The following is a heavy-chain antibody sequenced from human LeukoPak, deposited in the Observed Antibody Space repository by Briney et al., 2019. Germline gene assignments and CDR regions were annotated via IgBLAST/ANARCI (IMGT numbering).Heavy chain of an antibody. D-gene: IGHD2-15*01. Sequence: PSETLSLTCTVSGGSISNYYWNWIRQPPGKGLEFIGYIYYTGSTNYNPSLKSRVTISVDTSKKQFSLKLSSVTAADTAVYYCARRYCSGGSCLPFDFWGPGTLVTVSS. CDR3: ARRYCSGGSCLPFDF. V-gene: IGHV4-59*08. CDR1: GGSISNYY. J-gene: IGHJ4*02. CDR2: IYYTGST.